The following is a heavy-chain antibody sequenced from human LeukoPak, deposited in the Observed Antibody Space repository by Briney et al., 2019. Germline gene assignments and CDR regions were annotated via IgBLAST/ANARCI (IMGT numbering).Heavy chain of an antibody. CDR3: ARDLGQYYDTSDNWFDP. V-gene: IGHV3-74*01. J-gene: IGHJ5*02. D-gene: IGHD3-22*01. CDR2: INSDGINT. CDR1: GFTFSNYW. Sequence: GGSLRLSCAAPGFTFSNYWMHWVRQAPGKGLVWVSRINSDGINTSYADSVKGRFTISRDNAKNTLNLQMNSLRAEDTAVYYCARDLGQYYDTSDNWFDPWGQGTLVTVSS.